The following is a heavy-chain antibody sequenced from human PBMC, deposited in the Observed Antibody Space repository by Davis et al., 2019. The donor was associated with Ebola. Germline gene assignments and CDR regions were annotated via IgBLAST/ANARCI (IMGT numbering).Heavy chain of an antibody. CDR2: ISSSSSYT. J-gene: IGHJ6*02. V-gene: IGHV3-21*01. Sequence: GESLKISCAASGFTFSSYSMNWVRQAPGKGLEWVSSISSSSSYTNYADSVKGRFTISRDNAKNSLYLQMNSLRAEDTAVYYCARDSLVFGVVITLGGMDVWGQGTTVTVSS. D-gene: IGHD3-3*01. CDR1: GFTFSSYS. CDR3: ARDSLVFGVVITLGGMDV.